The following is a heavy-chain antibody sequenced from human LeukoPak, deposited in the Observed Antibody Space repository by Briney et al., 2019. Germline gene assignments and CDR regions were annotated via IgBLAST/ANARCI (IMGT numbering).Heavy chain of an antibody. CDR1: GFTFNHYG. D-gene: IGHD4-11*01. Sequence: KPGGSLRLSCAASGFTFNHYGMHWVRQAPGKGLGWVAAIWSDGSNKFYADSVKGRFTISRDDSRDTVYLQMDSLTAEGTAVYYCAKDAQRGFDYSNSLEYWGQGTLVTVSS. CDR2: IWSDGSNK. V-gene: IGHV3-33*06. CDR3: AKDAQRGFDYSNSLEY. J-gene: IGHJ4*02.